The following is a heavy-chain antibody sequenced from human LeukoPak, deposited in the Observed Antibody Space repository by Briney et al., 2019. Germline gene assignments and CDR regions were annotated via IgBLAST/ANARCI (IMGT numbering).Heavy chain of an antibody. CDR1: GGSISSGDYY. CDR2: VYTSGST. D-gene: IGHD5-12*01. CDR3: ARGGDAAPFDY. V-gene: IGHV4-61*02. Sequence: PSETLSLTCTVSGGSISSGDYYLSWIRQPAGKGLEWIGRVYTSGSTNYNPSLKSRVTISADTSRNQFSLRLSSVTAADTAVYYCARGGDAAPFDYWGQGTLVTVSS. J-gene: IGHJ4*02.